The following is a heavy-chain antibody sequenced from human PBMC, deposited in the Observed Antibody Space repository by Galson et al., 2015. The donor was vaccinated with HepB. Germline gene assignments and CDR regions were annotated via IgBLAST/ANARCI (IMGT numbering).Heavy chain of an antibody. CDR3: ARDRRDYGGTQLYQFDY. V-gene: IGHV3-33*01. CDR1: GFTFSSYG. CDR2: IWYDGSNK. J-gene: IGHJ4*02. D-gene: IGHD4-23*01. Sequence: SLRLSCAASGFTFSSYGMHWVRQAPGKGLEWVAVIWYDGSNKYYADSVKGRFTISRDNSKNTLYLQMNSLRAEDTAVYYCARDRRDYGGTQLYQFDYWGQGTLVTVSS.